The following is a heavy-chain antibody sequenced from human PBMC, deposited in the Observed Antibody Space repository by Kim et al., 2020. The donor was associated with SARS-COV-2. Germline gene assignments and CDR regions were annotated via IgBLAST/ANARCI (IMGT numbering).Heavy chain of an antibody. Sequence: TNYNPSLKSRVTISVDTSKNQFSLKLSSVTAADTAVYYCARSSRRRNFDYWGQGTLVTVSS. CDR2: T. J-gene: IGHJ4*02. CDR3: ARSSRRRNFDY. V-gene: IGHV4-34*01.